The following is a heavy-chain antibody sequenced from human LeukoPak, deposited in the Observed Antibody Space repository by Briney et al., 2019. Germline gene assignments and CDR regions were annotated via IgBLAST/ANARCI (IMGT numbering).Heavy chain of an antibody. D-gene: IGHD3-3*01. J-gene: IGHJ5*02. Sequence: SETLSLTCAVYGGSFSGYYWSWIRQPPGKGLEWIWEITHSGSTTYYASLKSRVTISVDTSKNQFPLKLSSVTAVDTAGYYCARDQTGITIFGVAPRGWFDPWGQGTLVT. CDR2: ITHSGST. V-gene: IGHV4-34*01. CDR3: ARDQTGITIFGVAPRGWFDP. CDR1: GGSFSGYY.